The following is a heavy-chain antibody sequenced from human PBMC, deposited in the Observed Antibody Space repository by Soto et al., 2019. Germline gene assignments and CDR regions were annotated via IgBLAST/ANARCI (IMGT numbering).Heavy chain of an antibody. D-gene: IGHD3-16*02. CDR1: GFTFSSYG. CDR2: IWYDGSNK. Sequence: PGGSLRLSCAASGFTFSSYGMHWVRQAPGKGLEWVAVIWYDGSNKYYADSVKGRFTISRDNSKNTLYLQMNSLRAEDTAVYYCAKKTRGDYVWGSYPNYYGMDVWGQGTTVTVSS. J-gene: IGHJ6*02. V-gene: IGHV3-33*06. CDR3: AKKTRGDYVWGSYPNYYGMDV.